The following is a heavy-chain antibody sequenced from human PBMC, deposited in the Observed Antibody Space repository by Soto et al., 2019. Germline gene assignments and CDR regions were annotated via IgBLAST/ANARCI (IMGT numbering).Heavy chain of an antibody. CDR2: MNPNSGNT. Sequence: ASVKVSCKASGYTFTSYDINWVRQATGQGLERMGWMNPNSGNTGYAQKFQGRVTMTRNTSISTAYMELSSLRSEDTAVYYCARDDQLELGYYYYMDVWGKGTTVTVSS. CDR3: ARDDQLELGYYYYMDV. J-gene: IGHJ6*03. CDR1: GYTFTSYD. D-gene: IGHD1-1*01. V-gene: IGHV1-8*01.